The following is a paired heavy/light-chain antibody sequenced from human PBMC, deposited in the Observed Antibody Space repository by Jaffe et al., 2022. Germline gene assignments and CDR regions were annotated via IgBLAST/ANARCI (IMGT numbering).Light chain of an antibody. CDR2: SNN. Sequence: QSVLTQPPSASGTPGQRVTISCSGSSANIGSNTVNWYQQLPGTAPKLLIYSNNQRPSGVPDRFSGSKSGTSASLAISGLQSEDEADYYCAAWDDSLNGPVFGGGTKLTVL. V-gene: IGLV1-44*01. CDR3: AAWDDSLNGPV. J-gene: IGLJ2*01. CDR1: SANIGSNT.
Heavy chain of an antibody. D-gene: IGHD3-22*01. CDR3: TRFRNYYDSSGYYHPYFDY. J-gene: IGHJ4*02. CDR2: IRSKAYGGTT. CDR1: GFTFGDYA. Sequence: EVQLVESGGGLVQPGRSLRLSCTASGFTFGDYAMSWVRQAPGKGLEWVGFIRSKAYGGTTEYAASVKGRFTISRDDSKSLAYLQMNSLKTEDTAVYYCTRFRNYYDSSGYYHPYFDYWGQGTLVTVSS. V-gene: IGHV3-49*04.